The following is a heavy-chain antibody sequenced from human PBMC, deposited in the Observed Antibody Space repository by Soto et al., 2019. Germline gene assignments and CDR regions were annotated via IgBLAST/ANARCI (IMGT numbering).Heavy chain of an antibody. Sequence: ASVKVSCKASGYTFTSYGISWVRQAPGQGLEWMGWISAYNGNTNYAQKLQGRVTMTTDTSTSTAYMELRSLRSDDTAVYYCARDEYHYDSSGHSGDFDYWGQGTLVTVSS. D-gene: IGHD3-22*01. J-gene: IGHJ4*02. CDR2: ISAYNGNT. CDR3: ARDEYHYDSSGHSGDFDY. CDR1: GYTFTSYG. V-gene: IGHV1-18*01.